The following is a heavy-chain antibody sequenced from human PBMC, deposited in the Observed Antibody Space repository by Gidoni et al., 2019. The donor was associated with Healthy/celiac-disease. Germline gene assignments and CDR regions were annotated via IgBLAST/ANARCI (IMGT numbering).Heavy chain of an antibody. CDR2: INTNTGNP. Sequence: QVQLVQSGSELKKPGASVTVSCKASGYTFTSYALHWVRQAPGQGLEWMGWINTNTGNPTYAQGFTGRFVISLDTSVSTAYLQISSLKAEDTAVYYCARDETVVVAATPNAPYNWFDPWGQGTLVTGSS. J-gene: IGHJ5*02. V-gene: IGHV7-4-1*02. D-gene: IGHD2-15*01. CDR1: GYTFTSYA. CDR3: ARDETVVVAATPNAPYNWFDP.